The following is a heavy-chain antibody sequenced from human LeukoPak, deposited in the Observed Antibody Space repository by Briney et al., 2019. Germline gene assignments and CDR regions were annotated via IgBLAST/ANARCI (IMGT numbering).Heavy chain of an antibody. V-gene: IGHV3-9*01. CDR1: GFTFDDYA. Sequence: GRSLRLSCAASGFTFDDYAMHWVRHAPGKGLEWVSGISWNSGSIGYADSVKGRFTISRDNAKNSLYLQMNSLRAEDTALYYCAKASSSWDQYYFDYWGQGTLVTVSS. CDR2: ISWNSGSI. D-gene: IGHD6-13*01. J-gene: IGHJ4*02. CDR3: AKASSSWDQYYFDY.